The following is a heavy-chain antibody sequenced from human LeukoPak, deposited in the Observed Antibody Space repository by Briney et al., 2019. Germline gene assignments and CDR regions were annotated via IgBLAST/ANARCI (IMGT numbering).Heavy chain of an antibody. V-gene: IGHV4-59*06. CDR1: GAPISSYY. CDR2: IYYSGST. J-gene: IGHJ4*02. D-gene: IGHD3-3*01. CDR3: ARGRRVAKEFDS. Sequence: SETLSLTCTVSGAPISSYYWSWIRQHPGKGLEWIGYIYYSGSTYYNPSLKSRVTISVDTSKNQFSLKLSSVTAADTAVYYCARGRRVAKEFDSWGQGPLVTVSP.